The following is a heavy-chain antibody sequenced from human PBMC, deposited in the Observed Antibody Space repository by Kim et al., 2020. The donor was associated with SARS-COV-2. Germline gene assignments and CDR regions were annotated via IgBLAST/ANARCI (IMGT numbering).Heavy chain of an antibody. CDR1: GYTFTSYY. CDR3: ARAPLGSGAAADFDY. Sequence: ASVKVSCKASGYTFTSYYMHWVRQAPGQGLEWMGIINPSGGSTSYAQKFQGRVTMTRDTSTSTVYMELSSLRSEDTAVYYCARAPLGSGAAADFDYWGQGNLVTVSS. CDR2: INPSGGST. J-gene: IGHJ4*02. V-gene: IGHV1-46*01. D-gene: IGHD6-13*01.